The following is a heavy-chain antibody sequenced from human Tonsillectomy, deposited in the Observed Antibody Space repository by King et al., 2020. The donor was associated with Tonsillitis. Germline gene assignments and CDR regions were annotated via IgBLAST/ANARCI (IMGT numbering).Heavy chain of an antibody. CDR3: ATRTVTSGVFDH. CDR1: GGTFTNHL. J-gene: IGHJ4*02. D-gene: IGHD4-11*01. CDR2: VVPTLSAT. Sequence: VQLVESGADVKKPGSSVTVSCKASGGTFTNHLISWIRQAPGQGLEWVGGVVPTLSATMYAQKFQGRVTITADESTTTAYMDLSSLTSDDTAVYYCATRTVTSGVFDHWGQGTLVTVSS. V-gene: IGHV1-69*01.